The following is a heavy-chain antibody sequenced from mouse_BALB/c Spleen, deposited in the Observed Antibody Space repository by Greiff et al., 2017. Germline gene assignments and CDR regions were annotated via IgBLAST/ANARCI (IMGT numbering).Heavy chain of an antibody. CDR2: ISSGGGST. CDR3: ARRDYGSSYRYFDV. V-gene: IGHV5-12-1*01. Sequence: EVQGVESGGGSVKPGGSLKLSCAASGFAFSSYDMTWVRQTPEKRLEWVAYISSGGGSTYYPDTVKGRFTISRDNAKNTLYLQMSSLKSEDTAMYYCARRDYGSSYRYFDVWGAGTTVTVSS. D-gene: IGHD1-1*01. J-gene: IGHJ1*01. CDR1: GFAFSSYD.